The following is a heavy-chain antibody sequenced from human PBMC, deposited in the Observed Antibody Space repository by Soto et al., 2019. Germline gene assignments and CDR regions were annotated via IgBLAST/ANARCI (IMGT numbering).Heavy chain of an antibody. J-gene: IGHJ3*02. CDR2: IYYSGST. V-gene: IGHV4-59*01. CDR3: ARGRDTAMAKDAFDI. Sequence: SETLSLTCTVSGGSISSYYWSWIRQPPGKGLEWIGYIYYSGSTNYNPSLKSRVTISVXXXXXXFXLXLXXXTAAXTAVYYCARGRDTAMAKDAFDIWGQGTMVTVSS. CDR1: GGSISSYY. D-gene: IGHD5-18*01.